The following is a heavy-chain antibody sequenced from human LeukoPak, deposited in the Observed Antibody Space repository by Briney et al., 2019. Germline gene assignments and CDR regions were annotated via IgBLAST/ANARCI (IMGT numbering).Heavy chain of an antibody. D-gene: IGHD2-21*02. V-gene: IGHV3-30*18. Sequence: PGGSLRLSCAASGFTFSAYAMHCVRQAPGKGLEWVAVISYDGNNKQYADSVKGRFTISRDNSKNTLYLQMNSLRAEDTAVYYCAKSAPYCGGDCYPDCWGQGTLVTVSS. J-gene: IGHJ4*02. CDR2: ISYDGNNK. CDR1: GFTFSAYA. CDR3: AKSAPYCGGDCYPDC.